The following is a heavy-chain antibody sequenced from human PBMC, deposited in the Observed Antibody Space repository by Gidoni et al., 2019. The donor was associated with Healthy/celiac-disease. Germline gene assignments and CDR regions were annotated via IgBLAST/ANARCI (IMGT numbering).Heavy chain of an antibody. CDR3: ARDTNEGYGDYGGGFFDY. V-gene: IGHV3-30-3*01. D-gene: IGHD4-17*01. CDR1: GFTFSSYS. Sequence: QVQLVESGGGVVQPGRSLRLSCAASGFTFSSYSWHWVRQAPGKGLEWVAVISYDGSNKYYADSVKGRFTISRDNSKNTLYLQMNSLRAEDTAVYYCARDTNEGYGDYGGGFFDYWGQGTLVTVSS. J-gene: IGHJ4*02. CDR2: ISYDGSNK.